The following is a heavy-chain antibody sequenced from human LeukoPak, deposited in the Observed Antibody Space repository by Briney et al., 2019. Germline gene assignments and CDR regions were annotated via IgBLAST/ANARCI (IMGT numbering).Heavy chain of an antibody. Sequence: ASVKVSCKASGYTFTSYYMHWVRQAPGQGLEWMGWISAYNGNTNYAQKLQGRVTMTTDTSTSTAYMELRSLRSDDTAVYYCARHVEIAEPDAFDIWGQGTMVTVSS. V-gene: IGHV1-18*04. D-gene: IGHD2-21*01. CDR1: GYTFTSYY. CDR3: ARHVEIAEPDAFDI. CDR2: ISAYNGNT. J-gene: IGHJ3*02.